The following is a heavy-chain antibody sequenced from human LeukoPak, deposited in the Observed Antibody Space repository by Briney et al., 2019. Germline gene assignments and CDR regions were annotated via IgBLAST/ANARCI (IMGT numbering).Heavy chain of an antibody. Sequence: GGSLRLSCAASGFTFSDYAIHWVRQAPGKGLEWVAVISYDGSNKYYADSVKGRFTISRDNSKNTLYLQMNSLRAEDTAVYYCAKDLVGSYGSDYWGQGTLVTVSS. D-gene: IGHD5-18*01. V-gene: IGHV3-30-3*01. CDR2: ISYDGSNK. CDR3: AKDLVGSYGSDY. CDR1: GFTFSDYA. J-gene: IGHJ4*02.